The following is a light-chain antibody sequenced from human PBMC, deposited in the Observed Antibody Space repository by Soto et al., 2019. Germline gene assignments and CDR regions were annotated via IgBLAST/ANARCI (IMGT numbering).Light chain of an antibody. V-gene: IGLV1-47*01. CDR2: RNN. CDR3: AAWDDSRSVVV. CDR1: TSNLEDNH. Sequence: QPVLTQPPSASGTPGQRVTISCSGNTSNLEDNHVYWYQRLPGTAPRLLIYRNNQRPSGVPDRFSGSKSGISASLAISGLRSEDEADYFCAAWDDSRSVVVFGRGTKLTVL. J-gene: IGLJ2*01.